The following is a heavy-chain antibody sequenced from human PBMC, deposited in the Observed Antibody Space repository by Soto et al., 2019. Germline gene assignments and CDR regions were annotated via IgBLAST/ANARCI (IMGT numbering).Heavy chain of an antibody. CDR2: ISYDGSNK. CDR1: GFTFSSYG. V-gene: IGHV3-30*18. Sequence: GGSLRLSCAASGFTFSSYGMHWVRQAPGKGLEWVAVISYDGSNKYYADSVKGRFTISRDNSKNTLYLQMNSLRAGDTAVYYCAKAQTAEATDYYFDYWGQGTLVTVSS. D-gene: IGHD5-12*01. CDR3: AKAQTAEATDYYFDY. J-gene: IGHJ4*02.